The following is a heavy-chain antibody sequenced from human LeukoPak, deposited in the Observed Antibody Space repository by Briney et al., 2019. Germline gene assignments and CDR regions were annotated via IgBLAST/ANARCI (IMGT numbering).Heavy chain of an antibody. CDR2: ISYDGSNK. CDR1: GFTFSSYA. Sequence: PGGSLRLSCAASGFTFSSYAKHWVRQAPGKGLEWVAVISYDGSNKYYADSVKGRFTISRDNSKNTLYLQMNSLRAEDTAVYYCAKSYYYDKLAYYWGQGTLVTVSS. V-gene: IGHV3-30*18. CDR3: AKSYYYDKLAYY. J-gene: IGHJ4*02. D-gene: IGHD3-22*01.